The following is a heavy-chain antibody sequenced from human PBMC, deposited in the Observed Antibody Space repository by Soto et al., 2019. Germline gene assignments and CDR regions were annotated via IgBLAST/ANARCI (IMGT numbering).Heavy chain of an antibody. CDR1: GFTFSSYA. CDR2: ISYDGSNK. V-gene: IGHV3-30-3*01. Sequence: QVQLVESGGGVVQPGRSLRLSCAASGFTFSSYAMHWVRQAPGKGLEWVAVISYDGSNKYYADSVKGRFTIARDSSKNTRYLQRSSLRAEDTAVYYCAGVEMATPGAFAIWGQGTMVTVSS. D-gene: IGHD3-3*01. CDR3: AGVEMATPGAFAI. J-gene: IGHJ3*02.